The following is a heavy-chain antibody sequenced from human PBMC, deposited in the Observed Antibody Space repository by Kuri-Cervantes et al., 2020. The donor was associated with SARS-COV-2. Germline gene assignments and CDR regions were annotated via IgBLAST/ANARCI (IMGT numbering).Heavy chain of an antibody. CDR1: GFTFDDYA. CDR2: ISGSGGST. CDR3: AGTTSGLAY. J-gene: IGHJ4*02. D-gene: IGHD1-7*01. Sequence: LSLTCAASGFTFDDYAMHWVRQAPGKGLEWVSAISGSGGSTYYADSVKGRFTISRDNSKNTLYLQMNSLRAEDTAVYYCAGTTSGLAYWGQGTLVTVSS. V-gene: IGHV3-23*01.